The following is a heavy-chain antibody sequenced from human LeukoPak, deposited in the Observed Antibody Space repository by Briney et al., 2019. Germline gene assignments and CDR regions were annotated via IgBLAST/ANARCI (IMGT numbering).Heavy chain of an antibody. V-gene: IGHV4-34*01. CDR3: ATDPPRF. CDR1: GGSFSGYY. CDR2: INHSGST. Sequence: KSSETLSLTGAVYGGSFSGYYWSWIRQPPGKGLEWIGEINHSGSTNYNPSLKSRVTISVDTSKNQFSLKLSSVTAADTAVYYCATDPPRFWGQGTLVTVSS. J-gene: IGHJ4*02.